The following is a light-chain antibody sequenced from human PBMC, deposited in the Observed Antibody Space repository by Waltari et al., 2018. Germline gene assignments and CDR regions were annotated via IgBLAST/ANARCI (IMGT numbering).Light chain of an antibody. J-gene: IGKJ1*01. Sequence: EIVLTQPPGTLSLSPGERSTIPCRPGKSVSSRYLAWYQQKPGQAPRLLIYRTSSRAIGIPDKFNSSESETDFTLTISRLEPEDFAVYCCRQFGSSQKTFGQGTKVESK. V-gene: IGKV3-20*01. CDR3: RQFGSSQKT. CDR2: RTS. CDR1: KSVSSRY.